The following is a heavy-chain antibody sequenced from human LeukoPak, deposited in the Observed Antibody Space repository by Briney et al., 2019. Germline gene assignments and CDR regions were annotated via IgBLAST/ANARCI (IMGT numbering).Heavy chain of an antibody. CDR2: INHSGST. D-gene: IGHD2-2*01. V-gene: IGHV4-34*01. CDR1: GGSFSGYY. Sequence: SETLSLTCAVYGGSFSGYYWSWIRQPPGKGLEWIGEINHSGSTNYNPSLKSRVTISVDTSKNQFSLNLSSVTAADTAVYYCARVVCSSTSCPRGNAFDIWGQGTMVTVSS. CDR3: ARVVCSSTSCPRGNAFDI. J-gene: IGHJ3*02.